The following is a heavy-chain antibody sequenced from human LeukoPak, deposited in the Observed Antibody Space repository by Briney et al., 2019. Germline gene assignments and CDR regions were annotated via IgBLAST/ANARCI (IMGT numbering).Heavy chain of an antibody. J-gene: IGHJ4*02. D-gene: IGHD4-17*01. CDR1: GYTLTELS. CDR2: IPYDGSNK. Sequence: GASVKVSCKVSGYTLTELSMHWVRQAPGKGLEWMAVIPYDGSNKYYADSVKGRFTISRDNSKNTLYLQMNSLRAEDTAVYYCAKSDYGDYNWGQGTLVTVSS. V-gene: IGHV3-30*18. CDR3: AKSDYGDYN.